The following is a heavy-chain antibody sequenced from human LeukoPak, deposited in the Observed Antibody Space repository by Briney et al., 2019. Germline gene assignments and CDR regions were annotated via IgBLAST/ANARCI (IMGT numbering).Heavy chain of an antibody. CDR2: IINDGSYT. Sequence: GRSLRLSCAASGFTFSSYAMHWVRQAPGKGLMWVSHIINDGSYTTYADSVKGRFTISRDNAKNTVYLQMNSLRAEDTAVYYCATDDKYAPSSWGQGTLVTVSS. D-gene: IGHD2-2*01. CDR3: ATDDKYAPSS. CDR1: GFTFSSYA. V-gene: IGHV3-74*01. J-gene: IGHJ5*02.